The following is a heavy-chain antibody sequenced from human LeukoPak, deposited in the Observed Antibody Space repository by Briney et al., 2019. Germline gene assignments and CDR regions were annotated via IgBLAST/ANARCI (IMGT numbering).Heavy chain of an antibody. CDR3: VRENRGSGSFDY. D-gene: IGHD3-10*01. V-gene: IGHV3-21*01. CDR1: GFTFSSYT. J-gene: IGHJ4*02. Sequence: GGSLRLSCAASGFTFSSYTMNWVRQAPGKGLDWVSSISDSSGYIYYADSVKGRFTISRDNAKNSLYLQMNSLRAEDTAVYYCVRENRGSGSFDYWGQGTLVTVSS. CDR2: ISDSSGYI.